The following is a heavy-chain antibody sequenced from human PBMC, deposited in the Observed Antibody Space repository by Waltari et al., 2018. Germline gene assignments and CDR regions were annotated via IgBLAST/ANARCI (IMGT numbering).Heavy chain of an antibody. CDR3: VRLEDCTGPGGNCYSGDSFAMDV. Sequence: QVQLQQWGAGLLQPSETLSLPCAVYGGSFRGYSWGWVRPPPGRGLEWIGEINHNGNINRNPSLRSRVTMLVDTSKSQLSLKINSVTAADTAVYYCVRLEDCTGPGGNCYSGDSFAMDVWGQGTTVTVSS. CDR2: INHNGNI. CDR1: GGSFRGYS. V-gene: IGHV4-34*02. J-gene: IGHJ6*02. D-gene: IGHD2-8*02.